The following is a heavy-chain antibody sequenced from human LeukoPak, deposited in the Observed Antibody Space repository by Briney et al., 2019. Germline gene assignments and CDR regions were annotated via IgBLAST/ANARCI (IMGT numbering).Heavy chain of an antibody. CDR2: IYYSGST. D-gene: IGHD3-10*01. CDR1: GGSISSYY. V-gene: IGHV4-59*01. J-gene: IGHJ4*02. Sequence: RSETLSLTCTVSGGSISSYYWSWIRQPPGKGLEWIGYIYYSGSTNYNPSLKSRVTISVDTSKNQFSLKLSSVTAADTAVYYCARVGMVRGDYYFDYWGQGTLVTVSS. CDR3: ARVGMVRGDYYFDY.